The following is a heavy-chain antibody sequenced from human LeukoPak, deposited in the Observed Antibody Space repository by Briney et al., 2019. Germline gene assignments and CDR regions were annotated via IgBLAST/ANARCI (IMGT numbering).Heavy chain of an antibody. CDR3: ARRNSNQNVFDI. V-gene: IGHV4-4*07. D-gene: IGHD4-23*01. Sequence: SETLSLTCTVSGGSISSYYWSWIRLPAGKGLEWIGRVYISGTTNYNPSLKSRVTMSVDTSKNQFSLKLSSVTAADTGMYYCARRNSNQNVFDIWGQGTMVTVSS. CDR2: VYISGTT. J-gene: IGHJ3*02. CDR1: GGSISSYY.